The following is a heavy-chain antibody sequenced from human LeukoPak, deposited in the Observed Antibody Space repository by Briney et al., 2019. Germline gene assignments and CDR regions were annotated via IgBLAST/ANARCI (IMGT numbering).Heavy chain of an antibody. CDR1: GFTFSSYA. CDR3: AKSNYYYDSSGYSTH. J-gene: IGHJ4*02. V-gene: IGHV3-23*01. Sequence: GGPLRLSCAASGFTFSSYAMSWVRQAPGKGLEWVSSMSGSGGSTYYADSVKGRFTISRDDSKNTLYLQMNSLRAEDTAVYYCAKSNYYYDSSGYSTHWGQGTLVTVSS. CDR2: MSGSGGST. D-gene: IGHD3-22*01.